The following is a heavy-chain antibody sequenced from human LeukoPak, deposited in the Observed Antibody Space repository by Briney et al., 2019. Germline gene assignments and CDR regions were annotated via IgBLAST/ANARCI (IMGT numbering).Heavy chain of an antibody. CDR1: GFTFRSHG. V-gene: IGHV3-23*01. CDR3: AKLNSYGDY. D-gene: IGHD5-18*01. Sequence: PGGSLRLSCTVSGFTFRSHGMSWVRQAPGKGLEWVSTISGNGGSTYYADSVKGRFTISRDNSKSMVYLQMDSLRAEDTATYYCAKLNSYGDYWGQGTLVTISS. CDR2: ISGNGGST. J-gene: IGHJ4*02.